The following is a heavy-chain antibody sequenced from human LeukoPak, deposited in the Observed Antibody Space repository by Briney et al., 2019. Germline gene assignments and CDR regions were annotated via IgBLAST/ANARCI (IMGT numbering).Heavy chain of an antibody. Sequence: SETLSLTCAVSGYSISSCYYWIWIRQPPGKGLEWIGSLYHSDSIYYDPSLESRVTMSVDTSKNQFSLKLSFVTAADTAVYYCARQHDSYHYYYVDVWGKGTTVTVSS. CDR2: LYHSDSI. CDR1: GYSISSCYY. J-gene: IGHJ6*03. CDR3: ARQHDSYHYYYVDV. V-gene: IGHV4-38-2*01. D-gene: IGHD6-13*01.